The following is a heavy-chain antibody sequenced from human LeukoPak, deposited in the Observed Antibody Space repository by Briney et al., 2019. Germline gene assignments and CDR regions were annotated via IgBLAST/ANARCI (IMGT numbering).Heavy chain of an antibody. J-gene: IGHJ4*02. CDR2: INHSGST. CDR1: GGSFSGYY. CDR3: ARGSGRGYSPIIGYFDY. D-gene: IGHD3-22*01. Sequence: SETLSLTCAVYGGSFSGYYWSWIRQPPGKGLEWIGEINHSGSTNYNPSLKSRVTISVDTSKNQFSLKLSSVTAADTAVYYCARGSGRGYSPIIGYFDYWGQGTLVTVSS. V-gene: IGHV4-34*01.